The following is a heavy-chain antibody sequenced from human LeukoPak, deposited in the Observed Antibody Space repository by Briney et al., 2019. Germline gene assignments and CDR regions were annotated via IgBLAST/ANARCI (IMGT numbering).Heavy chain of an antibody. CDR2: INSDGSST. V-gene: IGHV3-74*01. J-gene: IGHJ6*03. D-gene: IGHD6-19*01. CDR1: GFTFSSYW. Sequence: GGSLRLSCAASGFTFSSYWMHWVRQAPGKGLVWVSRINSDGSSTSYADSVKGRFTISRDNAKNSLYLQMNSLRAEDTAVYYCARWAGSRAVAGTSYYYYYMDVWGKGTTVTVSS. CDR3: ARWAGSRAVAGTSYYYYYMDV.